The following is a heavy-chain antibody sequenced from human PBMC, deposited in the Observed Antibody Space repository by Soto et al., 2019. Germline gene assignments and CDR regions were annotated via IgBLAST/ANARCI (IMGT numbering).Heavy chain of an antibody. Sequence: NPSETLSLTCTVSGGSISSYYWSWIRQPAGKGLEWIGRIYTSGSTNYNPSLKSRVTMSVDTSKNQFSLKLSSVTAADTAVYYCARTYSSGWYARGPHFDYWGQGTLVTVSS. CDR2: IYTSGST. CDR3: ARTYSSGWYARGPHFDY. J-gene: IGHJ4*02. D-gene: IGHD6-19*01. CDR1: GGSISSYY. V-gene: IGHV4-4*07.